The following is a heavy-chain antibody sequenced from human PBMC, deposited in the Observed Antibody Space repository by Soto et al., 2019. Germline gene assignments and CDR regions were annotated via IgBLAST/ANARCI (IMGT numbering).Heavy chain of an antibody. Sequence: GASVKLSCKASGYSFTSYDINCVRQATGQGLEWMGWMNPNSGNTGYAQKFQGRVTMTRNTSISTAYMELSSLRSEDTAVYYCARVLRYDYIWGSYRSDHFDYWGQGTLVTVSS. CDR2: MNPNSGNT. J-gene: IGHJ4*02. V-gene: IGHV1-8*01. CDR1: GYSFTSYD. CDR3: ARVLRYDYIWGSYRSDHFDY. D-gene: IGHD3-16*02.